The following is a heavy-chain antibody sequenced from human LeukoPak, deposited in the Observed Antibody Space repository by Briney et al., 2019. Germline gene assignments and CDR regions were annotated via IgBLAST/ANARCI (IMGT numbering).Heavy chain of an antibody. D-gene: IGHD3-10*01. CDR1: GVTLSSYV. CDR2: MSGIGSST. J-gene: IGHJ1*01. Sequence: GGSLRLSCAASGVTLSSYVMSWVRQAPGRGLEWVSAMSGIGSSTYYADSVRGRFTISRDNSKNTLYLQMNSLRAEDTAVYYCAKGEVRGPTQYFQHWGQGTLVTVSS. CDR3: AKGEVRGPTQYFQH. V-gene: IGHV3-23*01.